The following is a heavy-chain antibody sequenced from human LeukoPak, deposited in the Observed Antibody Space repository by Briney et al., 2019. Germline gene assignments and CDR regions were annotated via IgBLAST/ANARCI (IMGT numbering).Heavy chain of an antibody. CDR1: GFTFRSYW. J-gene: IGHJ4*02. D-gene: IGHD5-12*01. V-gene: IGHV3-7*01. CDR3: ARVGYSGWNLEY. CDR2: INQAGSVQ. Sequence: QTGGSLRLSCAASGFTFRSYWMSWVRQAPGKGLEWVANINQAGSVQYYVDPVKGRFTISRDDAKNSLYVQMNSLRDEDTAVYYCARVGYSGWNLEYWGQGTLVTVSS.